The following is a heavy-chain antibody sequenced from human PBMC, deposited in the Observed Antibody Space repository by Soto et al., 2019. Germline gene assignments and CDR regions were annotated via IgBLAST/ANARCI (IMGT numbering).Heavy chain of an antibody. CDR2: IKQDGNER. D-gene: IGHD3-16*02. CDR1: GFTFRSYW. CDR3: ARDRPLSSPTSGWFDP. V-gene: IGHV3-7*05. J-gene: IGHJ5*02. Sequence: EEQVVESGGGLVQPGGSLRLSCVASGFTFRSYWMSWVRQAPGKGLEWVANIKQDGNERHYMDSVKGRFTISRDNAKNSLDLVMNSLKTEDTAVYYCARDRPLSSPTSGWFDPWGQGTLVIVSS.